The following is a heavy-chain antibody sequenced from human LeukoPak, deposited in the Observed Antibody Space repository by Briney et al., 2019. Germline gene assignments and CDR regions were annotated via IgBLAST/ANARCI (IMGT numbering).Heavy chain of an antibody. D-gene: IGHD3-22*01. CDR2: IYSGGST. V-gene: IGHV3-53*01. Sequence: GGSLRLSCAASGFTFSTYWMSWVRQAPGKGLEWVSVIYSGGSTYYADSVKGRFTISRDNSKNTLYLQMNSLRAEDTAVYYCARELHYYDSSGYYQNYFDYWGQGTLVTVSS. J-gene: IGHJ4*02. CDR1: GFTFSTYW. CDR3: ARELHYYDSSGYYQNYFDY.